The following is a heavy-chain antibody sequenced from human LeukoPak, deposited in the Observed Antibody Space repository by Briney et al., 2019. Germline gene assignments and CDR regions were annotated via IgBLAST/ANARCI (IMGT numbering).Heavy chain of an antibody. CDR1: GYTFTSYG. J-gene: IGHJ5*02. Sequence: ASVKVSCKASGYTFTSYGISWVRQAPGQGLEWMGWISAYNGNTNYGQKLQGRVTMTTDTSTSTAYMELRSLRSDDTAVYYCARGYSSGWYLDWFDPWGQGTLVTVSS. CDR3: ARGYSSGWYLDWFDP. CDR2: ISAYNGNT. V-gene: IGHV1-18*01. D-gene: IGHD6-19*01.